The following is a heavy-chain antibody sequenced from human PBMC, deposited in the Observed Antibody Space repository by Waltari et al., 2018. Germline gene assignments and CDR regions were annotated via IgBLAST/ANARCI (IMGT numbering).Heavy chain of an antibody. V-gene: IGHV4-38-2*01. Sequence: QVQLQESGPGLVKPSETLSLTCAVSGYSISSGYDWGWIRQPPGKGLEWIGQIYGGRSSTYYNPSLKSRVTVSKDTSKNQFSLKLSSVTAADTAVYFCARGRSSGWSWYFDLWGPGTPITISS. CDR1: GYSISSGYD. CDR3: ARGRSSGWSWYFDL. D-gene: IGHD6-13*01. CDR2: IYGGRSST. J-gene: IGHJ2*01.